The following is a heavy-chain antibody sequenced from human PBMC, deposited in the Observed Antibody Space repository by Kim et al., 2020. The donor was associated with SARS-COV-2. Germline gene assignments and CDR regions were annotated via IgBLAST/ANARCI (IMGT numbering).Heavy chain of an antibody. CDR3: ARDSLLWYSSSHGDFDY. Sequence: VKGRFTISRDNSKNTLYLQMNSLRAEDTAVYYCARDSLLWYSSSHGDFDYWGQGTLVTVSS. D-gene: IGHD6-6*01. V-gene: IGHV3-30*01. J-gene: IGHJ4*02.